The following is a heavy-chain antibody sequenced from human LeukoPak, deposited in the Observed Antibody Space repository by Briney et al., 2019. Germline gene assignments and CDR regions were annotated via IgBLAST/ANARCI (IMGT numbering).Heavy chain of an antibody. V-gene: IGHV3-21*01. J-gene: IGHJ4*02. CDR2: ISSSSSYI. D-gene: IGHD4-17*01. Sequence: GGSLRLSCAASGFTFSSYSMNWVRQAPGKGLEWVSSISSSSSYIYYADSVKGRFTISRDNAKNSLYLQMNSLRAEDTAVYYCARDGGVTTSGGFDYWGQGTLVTVSS. CDR1: GFTFSSYS. CDR3: ARDGGVTTSGGFDY.